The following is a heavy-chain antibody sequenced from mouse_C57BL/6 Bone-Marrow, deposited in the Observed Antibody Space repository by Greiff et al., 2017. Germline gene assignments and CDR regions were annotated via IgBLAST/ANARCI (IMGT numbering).Heavy chain of an antibody. J-gene: IGHJ2*01. CDR2: IYPRSGTT. V-gene: IGHV1-81*01. Sequence: VQLQESGAELVRPGASVKLSCKASGYTFTSYGIRWVKQRPGQGLEWIGEIYPRSGTTYYNEKFKGKATLTADKSSSTAYMELRILTSEDSAVYFSASSNWDGFYYFDYWGQGTTLTVSS. CDR1: GYTFTSYG. D-gene: IGHD4-1*01. CDR3: ASSNWDGFYYFDY.